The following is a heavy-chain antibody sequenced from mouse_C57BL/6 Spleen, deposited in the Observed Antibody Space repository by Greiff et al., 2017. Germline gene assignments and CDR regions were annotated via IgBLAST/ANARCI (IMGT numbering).Heavy chain of an antibody. J-gene: IGHJ2*01. CDR1: GYTFTSYW. D-gene: IGHD2-5*01. CDR2: IDPSDSYT. CDR3: ARGGSNYGDFDY. V-gene: IGHV1-69*01. Sequence: QVQLQQSGAELVMPGASVKLSCKASGYTFTSYWMHWVKQRPGQGLEWIGEIDPSDSYTNYNQKFKGKSTLTVDKSSSTAYMQLSSLTSEDSAVYYCARGGSNYGDFDYWGQGTTLTVSS.